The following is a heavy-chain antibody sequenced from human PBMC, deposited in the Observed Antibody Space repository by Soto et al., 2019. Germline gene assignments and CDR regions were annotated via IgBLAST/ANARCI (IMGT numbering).Heavy chain of an antibody. D-gene: IGHD6-13*01. CDR3: ARGIPGYSSSWPRRVHRAFDI. CDR1: GGSFSGYY. CDR2: INHSGST. V-gene: IGHV4-34*01. J-gene: IGHJ3*02. Sequence: PSETLSLTCAVYGGSFSGYYWSWIRQPPGKGLEWFGEINHSGSTNYNPSLKSRVTISVDTSKNQFSLKLSSVTAADTAVYYCARGIPGYSSSWPRRVHRAFDIWGQGTMVTVSS.